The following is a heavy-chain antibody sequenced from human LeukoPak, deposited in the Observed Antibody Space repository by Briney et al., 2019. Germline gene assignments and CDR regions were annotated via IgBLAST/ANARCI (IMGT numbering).Heavy chain of an antibody. CDR1: GGSIGSSSYY. Sequence: SETLSLTCTVSGGSIGSSSYYWGWIRQPPGKGLEWIGSIYYSGSTYYNPSLKSRVTISVDTSKNQFSLKLSSVTAADTAVYYCARQGLRIDYWGQGTLVTVSS. D-gene: IGHD4-17*01. J-gene: IGHJ4*02. CDR3: ARQGLRIDY. V-gene: IGHV4-39*01. CDR2: IYYSGST.